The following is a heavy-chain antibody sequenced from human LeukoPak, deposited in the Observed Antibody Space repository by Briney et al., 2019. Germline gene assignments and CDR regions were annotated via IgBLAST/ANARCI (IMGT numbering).Heavy chain of an antibody. V-gene: IGHV3-48*01. CDR3: AREQGATDYYMDV. CDR2: ISSSSSSTI. J-gene: IGHJ6*03. Sequence: GGSLRLSCAASGFTFSSYSMNWVRQAPGKGLEWVSYISSSSSSTIYYADSVKGRFTISRDNAKNSLYLQMNSLRAEDTAVYYCAREQGATDYYMDVWGKGTTVTVSS. CDR1: GFTFSSYS. D-gene: IGHD1-26*01.